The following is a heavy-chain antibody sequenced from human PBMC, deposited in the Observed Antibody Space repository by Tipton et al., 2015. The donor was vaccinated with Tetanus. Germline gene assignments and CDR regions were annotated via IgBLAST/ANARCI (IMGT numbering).Heavy chain of an antibody. Sequence: TLSLTCTVSGGSISSSSYYWGWIRQPPGKGLEWIGSIYYSGSTYYNPSLKSRVTISVDTSKNQFSLKLSSVTAAGTAVYYCASPYGDYVWYFDLWGRGTLVTVSS. CDR2: IYYSGST. D-gene: IGHD4-17*01. J-gene: IGHJ2*01. V-gene: IGHV4-39*01. CDR1: GGSISSSSYY. CDR3: ASPYGDYVWYFDL.